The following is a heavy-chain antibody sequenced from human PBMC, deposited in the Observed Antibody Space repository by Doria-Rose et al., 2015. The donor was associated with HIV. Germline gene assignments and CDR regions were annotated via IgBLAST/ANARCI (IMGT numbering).Heavy chain of an antibody. V-gene: IGHV4-59*01. CDR3: ARVLSGTYDY. J-gene: IGHJ4*02. CDR1: GGSISHYY. Sequence: QVQLQESGPGLVQPSATLSLTCSVSGGSISHYYWSWIRQRPGKRLECIGDISYTGSTNYSPSLKSRVSISIDTSKNKFSLRLSSVTAADTAVYYCARVLSGTYDYWGQGTLVTVSS. CDR2: ISYTGST. D-gene: IGHD1-26*01.